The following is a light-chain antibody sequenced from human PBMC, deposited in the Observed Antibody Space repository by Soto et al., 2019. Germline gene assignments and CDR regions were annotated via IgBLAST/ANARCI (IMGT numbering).Light chain of an antibody. CDR2: DAS. J-gene: IGKJ5*01. CDR3: QQRSNWPPIT. CDR1: QSVSTY. V-gene: IGKV3-11*01. Sequence: EIVLTQSPATLSLSPGERATLSCRASQSVSTYLAWYQQKPGQAPSLLIYDASNRATGIPARFSGSGSGTDFTLTISSLEPEDFAFYYCQQRSNWPPITFGQGTRLEIK.